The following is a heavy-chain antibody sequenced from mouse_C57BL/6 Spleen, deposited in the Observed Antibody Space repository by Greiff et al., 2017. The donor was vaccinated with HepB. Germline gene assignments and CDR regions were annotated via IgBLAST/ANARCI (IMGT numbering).Heavy chain of an antibody. Sequence: QVQLQQSGAELARPGASVKLSCKASGYTFTSYGISWVKQRTGQGLEWIGEIYPRSGNTYYNEKFKSKATLTVDKSSSTAYMQLSSLTSEDSAVYYCASPSYGSSTYAMDYWGQGTSVTVSS. CDR3: ASPSYGSSTYAMDY. CDR1: GYTFTSYG. V-gene: IGHV1-81*01. D-gene: IGHD1-1*01. J-gene: IGHJ4*01. CDR2: IYPRSGNT.